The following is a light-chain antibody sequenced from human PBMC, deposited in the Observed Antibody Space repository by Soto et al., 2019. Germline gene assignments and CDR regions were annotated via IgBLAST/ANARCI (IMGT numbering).Light chain of an antibody. Sequence: DIQMTQSPSSLSASVGDRVTITCQASQNINNYLNWYQQKPGRAPKLLIYDASNLEAGVPSRFSGSGSGTEFTLTISSLQPDDFATYYCQQYHSSSGTCGQGTTVDIK. J-gene: IGKJ1*01. CDR2: DAS. V-gene: IGKV1-33*01. CDR3: QQYHSSSGT. CDR1: QNINNY.